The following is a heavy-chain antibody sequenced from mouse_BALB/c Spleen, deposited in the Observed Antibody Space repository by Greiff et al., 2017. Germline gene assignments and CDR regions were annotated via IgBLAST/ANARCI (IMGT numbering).Heavy chain of an antibody. CDR3: ARKGPTVVGGYYARDY. D-gene: IGHD1-1*01. V-gene: IGHV1-67*01. CDR1: GYTFTAYA. J-gene: IGHJ4*01. CDR2: ISTYSGNT. Sequence: VQLPPSGPALVRPGVSVKISCKGSGYTFTAYALHWVKQSHAQSLEWIGVISTYSGNTNYNQKFKGKATMTVDKSSSTAYMELARLTSEDSAIYYCARKGPTVVGGYYARDYGGQGTAGT.